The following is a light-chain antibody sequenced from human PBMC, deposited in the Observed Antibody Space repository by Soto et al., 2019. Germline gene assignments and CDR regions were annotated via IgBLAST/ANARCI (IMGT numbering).Light chain of an antibody. V-gene: IGKV1-5*03. J-gene: IGKJ1*01. Sequence: DIQMTQSPSTLSASVGDRVTITCRASQSISSWLAWYQQKPGKAPKLLIYKASSLESGVPSRSSGSGSGTEFTLTISSLQPDDFATYYCHQYNSYSRTFGQGTKVDIK. CDR1: QSISSW. CDR2: KAS. CDR3: HQYNSYSRT.